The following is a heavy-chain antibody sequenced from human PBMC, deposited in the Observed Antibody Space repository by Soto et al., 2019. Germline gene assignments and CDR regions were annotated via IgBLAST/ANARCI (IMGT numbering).Heavy chain of an antibody. V-gene: IGHV1-69*02. CDR1: GGTFSSYT. D-gene: IGHD4-4*01. J-gene: IGHJ4*02. CDR3: ARDYSNTPGGY. Sequence: SVKVSCKASGGTFSSYTISWVRQAPGQGLEWMGRIIPILGIANYAQKFQGRVTITADKSTSTAYMELSSLRSEDTAVYYCARDYSNTPGGYWGQGTLVTVSS. CDR2: IIPILGIA.